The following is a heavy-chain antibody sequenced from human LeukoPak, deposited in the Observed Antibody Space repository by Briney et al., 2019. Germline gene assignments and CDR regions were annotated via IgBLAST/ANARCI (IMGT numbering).Heavy chain of an antibody. CDR3: ARVRDYLFDY. J-gene: IGHJ4*02. Sequence: ASVKVSCKVSGYTFTSSNINWVRQAPGQGLEWMGWIRPSTGDTDYALNLQGRVTLTTDTSTSTAYMELRSLRSDDTAVYYCARVRDYLFDYWGQGTLVTVSS. V-gene: IGHV1-18*01. D-gene: IGHD2/OR15-2a*01. CDR1: GYTFTSSN. CDR2: IRPSTGDT.